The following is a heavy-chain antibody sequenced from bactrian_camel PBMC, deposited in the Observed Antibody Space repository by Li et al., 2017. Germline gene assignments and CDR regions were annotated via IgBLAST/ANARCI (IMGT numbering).Heavy chain of an antibody. CDR2: SIWRTS. V-gene: IGHV3S1*01. Sequence: VQLVESGGGLVQPGGSLRLSCVASGFTFSSYWMYWVRQAPGKGLEWLSSIWRTSSYADSVKGRFTISRDNAKNTVYLHMNSLKSEDTAMYYCAKDLLLGLGVSPGTQVTVS. CDR1: GFTFSSYW. D-gene: IGHD1*01. J-gene: IGHJ4*01.